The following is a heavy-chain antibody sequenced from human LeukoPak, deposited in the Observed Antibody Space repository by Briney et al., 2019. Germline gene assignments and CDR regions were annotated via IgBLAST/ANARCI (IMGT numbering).Heavy chain of an antibody. CDR1: GYTFSSYG. CDR2: ISGYNGNT. Sequence: ASVKVSCKASGYTFSSYGISWVRLAPGQGLEWMGWISGYNGNTNYAQKLQGRVTMTTDTSTSTAYMELRSLRSDDTAVYYCARGSSTGASGWYGVFDYWGQGTLVTVSS. J-gene: IGHJ4*02. V-gene: IGHV1-18*01. CDR3: ARGSSTGASGWYGVFDY. D-gene: IGHD6-19*01.